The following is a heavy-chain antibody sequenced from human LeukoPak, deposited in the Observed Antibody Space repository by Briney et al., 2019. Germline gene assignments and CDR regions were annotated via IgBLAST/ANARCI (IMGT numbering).Heavy chain of an antibody. Sequence: GGSLRLSCAASGFTFSSYAMSWARQAPGKGLEWVSTISAGGAGTACADSVKGRFTISRDNSKNTLYLQMNSLRGEDTAVYYCAKDQVGTYYTFDCWGQGTLVTVSS. CDR1: GFTFSSYA. V-gene: IGHV3-23*01. J-gene: IGHJ4*02. CDR3: AKDQVGTYYTFDC. D-gene: IGHD1-26*01. CDR2: ISAGGAGT.